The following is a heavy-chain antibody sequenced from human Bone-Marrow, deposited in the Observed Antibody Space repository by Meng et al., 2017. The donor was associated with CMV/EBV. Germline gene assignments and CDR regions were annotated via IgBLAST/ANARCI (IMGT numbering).Heavy chain of an antibody. V-gene: IGHV1-69*05. D-gene: IGHD5-24*01. CDR1: GGTFSSYA. J-gene: IGHJ6*01. CDR3: ARHSGLATIMTYGMEV. Sequence: SVKVSCKASGGTFSSYAISWVRQAPGQGLEWMGGIIPIFGTANYAQKFQGRVTITTDESTSTAYMELSSLRSEDTAVYYCARHSGLATIMTYGMEVWGPGTTVTVSS. CDR2: IIPIFGTA.